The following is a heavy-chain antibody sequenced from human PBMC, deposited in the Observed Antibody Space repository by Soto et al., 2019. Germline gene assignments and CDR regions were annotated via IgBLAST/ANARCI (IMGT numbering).Heavy chain of an antibody. V-gene: IGHV3-74*01. CDR3: ARGWFGPDV. J-gene: IGHJ6*04. CDR2: IDNAGTDS. CDR1: GFTLSGRS. D-gene: IGHD3-10*01. Sequence: EVQLVESGGGLVQPGGSLRLSCAASGFTLSGRSMHWVRQAPGKGLVWVSGIDNAGTDSTYADSVKGRFTSSRDNATTMLYLQMTRLRVEDTAVYYCARGWFGPDVWGKGTTVPVSS.